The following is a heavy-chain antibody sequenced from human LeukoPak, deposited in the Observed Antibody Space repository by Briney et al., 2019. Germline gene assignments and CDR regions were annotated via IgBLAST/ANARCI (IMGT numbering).Heavy chain of an antibody. CDR2: IYTSGST. Sequence: PSETLSLTCTVSGGSISSGSYYWSWIRQPAGKGLEWIGRIYTSGSTNYNPSLKSRVTISVDTSKNQFSLKLSSVTAADTAVYYCARAYSGSYYGDPYYFDYWGQGTLVTVSS. V-gene: IGHV4-61*02. CDR3: ARAYSGSYYGDPYYFDY. CDR1: GGSISSGSYY. D-gene: IGHD1-26*01. J-gene: IGHJ4*02.